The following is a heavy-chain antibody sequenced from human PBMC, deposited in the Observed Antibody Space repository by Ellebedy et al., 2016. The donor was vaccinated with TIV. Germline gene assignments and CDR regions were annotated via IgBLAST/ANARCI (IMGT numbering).Heavy chain of an antibody. CDR3: AKDRTNWYFDL. Sequence: PGGSLRLSCAASGFTFASYGMCWVRQAPGKGLEWVSCITISGDTAKYADSVEGRFTISRDNSNNKLYLQMYSLSAEDTAVYYCAKDRTNWYFDLWGRGTLVTVSS. CDR2: ITISGDTA. J-gene: IGHJ2*01. V-gene: IGHV3-23*01. CDR1: GFTFASYG.